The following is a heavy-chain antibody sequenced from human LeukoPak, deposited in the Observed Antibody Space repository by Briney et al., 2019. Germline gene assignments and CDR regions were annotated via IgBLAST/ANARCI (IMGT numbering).Heavy chain of an antibody. CDR3: ARGLGDAFDI. Sequence: SETLSLTCTVSGGSVSSYYWSWIRQPPGKGLEWIGYIYYSGSTNYNPSLKSRVTISVDTSKNQFSLKLSSVTAADTAVYYCARGLGDAFDIWGQGTMVTVSS. J-gene: IGHJ3*02. CDR1: GGSVSSYY. V-gene: IGHV4-59*02. CDR2: IYYSGST. D-gene: IGHD3-10*01.